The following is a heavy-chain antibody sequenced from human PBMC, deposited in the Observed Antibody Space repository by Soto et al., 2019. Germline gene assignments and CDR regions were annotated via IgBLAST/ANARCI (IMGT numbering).Heavy chain of an antibody. J-gene: IGHJ4*02. Sequence: ASVKVSCKASGYTFTSYAMHWVRQAPGQRLEWMGWINAGNGNTKYSQKFQGRVTITRDTSASTAYVELSSLRSEDTAVYYCARDWRTYYDFWSGPNEDYYFDYWGQGTLVTVSS. V-gene: IGHV1-3*01. CDR3: ARDWRTYYDFWSGPNEDYYFDY. D-gene: IGHD3-3*01. CDR1: GYTFTSYA. CDR2: INAGNGNT.